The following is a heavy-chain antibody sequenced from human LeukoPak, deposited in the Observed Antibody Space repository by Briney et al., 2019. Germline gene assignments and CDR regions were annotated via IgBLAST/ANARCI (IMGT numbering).Heavy chain of an antibody. Sequence: SETLSLTCTVSGYSISNGYYWGWMRQPPGKGLEWIGSTYHSGRTHYNPSLKSRVIISVDTSKNYFSLKLSFVTAADTAMYYCARDETYSDVWSGSAGGGKGNYLDYWGQGILVTVSS. CDR1: GYSISNGYY. CDR2: TYHSGRT. V-gene: IGHV4-38-2*02. J-gene: IGHJ4*02. D-gene: IGHD3-3*01. CDR3: ARDETYSDVWSGSAGGGKGNYLDY.